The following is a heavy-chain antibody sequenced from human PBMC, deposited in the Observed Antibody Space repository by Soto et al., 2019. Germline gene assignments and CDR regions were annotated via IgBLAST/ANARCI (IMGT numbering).Heavy chain of an antibody. Sequence: PGESLKISCQASGYTFTNYWITWVRQMPGKGLEWMGRIDPSDSYTNYSPSFQGHVTISADKSITTAYLQWSSLKASDTAMYYCARPGYTTQDYWGQGTLVTVSS. D-gene: IGHD6-25*01. CDR3: ARPGYTTQDY. V-gene: IGHV5-10-1*01. CDR1: GYTFTNYW. CDR2: IDPSDSYT. J-gene: IGHJ4*02.